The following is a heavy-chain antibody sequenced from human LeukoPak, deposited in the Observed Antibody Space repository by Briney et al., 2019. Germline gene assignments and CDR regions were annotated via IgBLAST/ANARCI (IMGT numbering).Heavy chain of an antibody. J-gene: IGHJ4*02. V-gene: IGHV3-23*01. CDR3: AKDCERNYYDSSGYGDYFDY. Sequence: GGSLRLSCAASGFTFSSYSMSWVRQAPGKGLEWVSTFSGTGEITYYADSVKGRFTISRDNSKNTLYLQMTSLRAEDTARYYCAKDCERNYYDSSGYGDYFDYWGQGTLVTVSS. D-gene: IGHD3-22*01. CDR1: GFTFSSYS. CDR2: FSGTGEIT.